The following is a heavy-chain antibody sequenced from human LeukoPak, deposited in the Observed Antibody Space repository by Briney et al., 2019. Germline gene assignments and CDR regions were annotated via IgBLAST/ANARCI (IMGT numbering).Heavy chain of an antibody. Sequence: PGGSLRLSCVVSGIIFRDAWMNWVRQTPGKGLEWVGRIKSKVDGGTTDYAAPVKGRFTISRDNAKNSLYLQMNSLRAEDTAVYYCAREGDTAMVALDYWGQGTLVTVSS. CDR2: IKSKVDGGTT. J-gene: IGHJ4*02. CDR3: AREGDTAMVALDY. CDR1: GIIFRDAW. D-gene: IGHD5-18*01. V-gene: IGHV3-15*07.